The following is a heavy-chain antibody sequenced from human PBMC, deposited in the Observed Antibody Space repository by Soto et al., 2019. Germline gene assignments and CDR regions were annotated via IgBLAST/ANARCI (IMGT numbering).Heavy chain of an antibody. CDR2: ISYDGSNK. CDR1: GFTFSSYG. CDR3: AKDSNWNDAYYYYGMDV. D-gene: IGHD1-1*01. J-gene: IGHJ6*02. Sequence: GGSLRLSCAASGFTFSSYGMHWVRQAPGKGLEWVAVISYDGSNKYYADSVKGRFTISRDNSKNTLYLQMNSLRAEDTAVYYCAKDSNWNDAYYYYGMDVWGQGTTVTVSS. V-gene: IGHV3-30*18.